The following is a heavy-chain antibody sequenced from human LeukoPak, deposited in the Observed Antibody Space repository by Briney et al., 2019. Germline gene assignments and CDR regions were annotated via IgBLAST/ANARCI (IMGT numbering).Heavy chain of an antibody. D-gene: IGHD3-10*01. CDR1: GGSISSGDYY. J-gene: IGHJ3*02. Sequence: SETLSLTCTVSGGSISSGDYYWSWIRQPPGKGLEWIGYIYYSGSTYYNPSLKSRVTISVDTSKNQFSLKLSSVTAADTAVYYCARESSIYGSGTGAFDIWGQGTMVTVSS. CDR3: ARESSIYGSGTGAFDI. CDR2: IYYSGST. V-gene: IGHV4-30-4*01.